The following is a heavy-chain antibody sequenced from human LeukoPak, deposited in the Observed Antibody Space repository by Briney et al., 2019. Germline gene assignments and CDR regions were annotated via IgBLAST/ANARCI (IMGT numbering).Heavy chain of an antibody. V-gene: IGHV3-7*01. J-gene: IGHJ4*02. D-gene: IGHD6-13*01. CDR3: GSGSTWLP. CDR2: IKEDGSEK. CDR1: GFTFSSYW. Sequence: GGSLRLSCAASGFTFSSYWMSWVRQAPGKGLEWVANIKEDGSEKYYVDSVKGRFTISRENAKNSLYLQMNTPRAEDTAVYYCGSGSTWLPRGQGTLVTVSS.